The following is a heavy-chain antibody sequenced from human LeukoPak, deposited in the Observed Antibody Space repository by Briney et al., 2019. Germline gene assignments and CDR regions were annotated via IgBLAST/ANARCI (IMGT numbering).Heavy chain of an antibody. J-gene: IGHJ4*02. D-gene: IGHD5/OR15-5a*01. CDR1: GFTFSSYW. CDR3: ARINSVNYYFDY. Sequence: GGSLRLSCAASGFTFSSYWMTWLRQSPGKGLEWVANIKLDGSETYYVDSVKGRFTIYRDNAKNSLYLQMNSLRAEDTAVYYCARINSVNYYFDYWGQGTLVTVSS. V-gene: IGHV3-7*01. CDR2: IKLDGSET.